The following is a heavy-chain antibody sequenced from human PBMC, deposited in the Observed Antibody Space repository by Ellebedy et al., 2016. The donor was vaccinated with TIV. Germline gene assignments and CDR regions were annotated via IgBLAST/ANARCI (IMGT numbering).Heavy chain of an antibody. CDR2: INQDGSEK. V-gene: IGHV3-7*03. CDR1: GFTFSSYG. Sequence: PGGSLRLSCAASGFTFSSYGMNLVRQAPGKGLEWVANINQDGSEKFYVDSVKGRFTISRDNTKNSLFLQINSLRAEDTAVYYCARTSSNWFGRYFEHWGQGTLVTVSS. J-gene: IGHJ1*01. CDR3: ARTSSNWFGRYFEH. D-gene: IGHD6-13*01.